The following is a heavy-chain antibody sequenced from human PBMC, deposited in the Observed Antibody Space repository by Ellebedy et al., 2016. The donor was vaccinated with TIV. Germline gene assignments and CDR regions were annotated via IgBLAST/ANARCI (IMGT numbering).Heavy chain of an antibody. CDR3: AHRCGSGGPLDY. J-gene: IGHJ4*02. D-gene: IGHD3-10*01. V-gene: IGHV2-5*02. CDR1: GFSLSSSGVG. CDR2: IYFDDDK. Sequence: SGPTLVKPTPTLTLTCTDSGFSLSSSGVGVVWVRQPQGKALEWLGVIYFDDDKEYSTSVNDRLTITKDTSRDQVVLTITDIEPLDTATYYCAHRCGSGGPLDYWGQGTLVIVSS.